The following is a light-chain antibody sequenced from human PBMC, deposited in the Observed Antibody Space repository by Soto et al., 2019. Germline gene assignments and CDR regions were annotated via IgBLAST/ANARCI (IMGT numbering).Light chain of an antibody. J-gene: IGKJ4*01. CDR2: AAS. V-gene: IGKV1-8*01. CDR3: QQYYSYPLT. Sequence: SASTGDRVTITCRASQGISSYLAWYQQKPGKAPKLLIYAASTLQSGVPSRFSGSGSGTDFTLTISCLQSEDFATYYCQQYYSYPLTFXGGTKVDIK. CDR1: QGISSY.